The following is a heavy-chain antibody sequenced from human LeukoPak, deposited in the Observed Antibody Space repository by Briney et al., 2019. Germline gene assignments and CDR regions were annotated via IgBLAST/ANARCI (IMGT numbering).Heavy chain of an antibody. V-gene: IGHV4-39*07. D-gene: IGHD5-18*01. CDR1: GGSISSSSYY. J-gene: IGHJ4*02. CDR2: IYYSGST. CDR3: ASGYSYGKVDY. Sequence: PSETLSLTCTVSGGSISSSSYYWGWIRQPPGKGLEWIGSIYYSGSTNYNPSLKSRVTISVDTSKNQFSLKLSSVTAADTAVYYCASGYSYGKVDYWGQGTLVTVSS.